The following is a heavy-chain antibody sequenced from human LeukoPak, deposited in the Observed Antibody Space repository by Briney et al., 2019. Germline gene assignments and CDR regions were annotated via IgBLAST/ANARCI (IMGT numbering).Heavy chain of an antibody. J-gene: IGHJ4*02. V-gene: IGHV3-48*04. Sequence: RGSLRLSCVASGFTFNTYSLNSFRQAPGKGLEWISYISSSSATIYYADSVKGRFTISRDNAKNSLYLQMNSLRAEDTAVYYCARGRDLFDSWGQGTLVIVSS. CDR1: GFTFNTYS. CDR2: ISSSSATI. CDR3: ARGRDLFDS.